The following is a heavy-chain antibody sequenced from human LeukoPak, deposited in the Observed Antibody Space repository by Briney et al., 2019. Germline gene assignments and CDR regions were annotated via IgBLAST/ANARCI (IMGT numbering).Heavy chain of an antibody. D-gene: IGHD2-15*01. V-gene: IGHV1-2*02. CDR1: GYSFTGYW. Sequence: GASVKVSCKTSGYSFTGYWKHWVRQAPGQGFEWLGWINPNSGGTNYAQKFQDSVSMTRDTSINTVYMELSSLRLDDTAVYYCARGVAAGGRRLDPWGQGTLITVSS. CDR2: INPNSGGT. CDR3: ARGVAAGGRRLDP. J-gene: IGHJ5*02.